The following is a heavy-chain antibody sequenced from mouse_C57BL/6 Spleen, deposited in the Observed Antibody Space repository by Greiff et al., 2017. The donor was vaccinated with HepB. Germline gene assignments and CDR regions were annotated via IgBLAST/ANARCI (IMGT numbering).Heavy chain of an antibody. CDR2: IYPSDSET. CDR3: GREEDKGRSEDEKEE. D-gene: IGHD1-1*01. J-gene: IGHJ4*01. CDR1: GYTFTSYW. V-gene: IGHV1-61*01. Sequence: QVQLQQPGAELVRPGSSVKLSCKASGYTFTSYWMDWVKQRPGQGLEWIGNIYPSDSETHYNQKFKDKATLTVDKSSSTAYMQLSSLTSEDSAVYYGGREEDKGRSEDEKEEWGQGTKGTVAT.